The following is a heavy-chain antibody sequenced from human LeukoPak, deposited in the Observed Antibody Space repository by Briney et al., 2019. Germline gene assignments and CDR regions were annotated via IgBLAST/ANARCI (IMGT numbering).Heavy chain of an antibody. CDR1: GITFSNSW. D-gene: IGHD6-13*01. Sequence: GGSLRLSCTTSGITFSNSWMSWVRQAPGKGLEWVATIRPDGSEGYYADSVRGRFTISRDNSKNSFYLQMSSLRAEDTGVFYCARDVAYSAFDYWGQGTLVTVSS. CDR3: ARDVAYSAFDY. CDR2: IRPDGSEG. V-gene: IGHV3-7*01. J-gene: IGHJ4*02.